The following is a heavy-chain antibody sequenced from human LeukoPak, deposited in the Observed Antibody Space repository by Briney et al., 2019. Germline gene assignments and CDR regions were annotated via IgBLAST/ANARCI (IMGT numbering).Heavy chain of an antibody. Sequence: SETLSLTCTVSGGSISSYYWSWIRQPPGKGLEWIGYIYYSGSTNYNPSLKSRVTISVDTSKNQFSLKLSSVTAADTAVYYCARGSRTATVPYFDYWGQGTLVTVSS. CDR2: IYYSGST. CDR1: GGSISSYY. V-gene: IGHV4-59*08. CDR3: ARGSRTATVPYFDY. D-gene: IGHD5-18*01. J-gene: IGHJ4*02.